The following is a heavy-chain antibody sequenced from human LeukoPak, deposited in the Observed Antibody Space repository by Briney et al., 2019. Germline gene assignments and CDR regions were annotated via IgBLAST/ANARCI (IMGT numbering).Heavy chain of an antibody. Sequence: GGSLRLSCTTSGFTFGDFAMSWFRQAPGKGLEWVAGISDRGGSTNYADSVKGRFTISRDNPKNTLYLQMNSLRSEDAAVYFCAKRGVVIRAVLVVGFHKEAYYFDSWGQGALVTVSS. CDR2: ISDRGGST. CDR3: AKRGVVIRAVLVVGFHKEAYYFDS. CDR1: GFTFGDFA. J-gene: IGHJ4*02. V-gene: IGHV3-23*01. D-gene: IGHD2-15*01.